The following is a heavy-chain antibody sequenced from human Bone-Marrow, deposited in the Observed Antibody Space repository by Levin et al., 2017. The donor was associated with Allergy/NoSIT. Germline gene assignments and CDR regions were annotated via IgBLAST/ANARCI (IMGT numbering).Heavy chain of an antibody. Sequence: ASVKVSCKASGYTFTDYYMHWVRQAPGQGLEWMGRINPNIGGTNYAQKFQGRVTMTRDTSISTAYMELSRLTSDDTAVYYCARAHCSRASCWTLCSHWGQGTLVTVSS. V-gene: IGHV1-2*06. J-gene: IGHJ4*02. CDR2: INPNIGGT. CDR3: ARAHCSRASCWTLCSH. CDR1: GYTFTDYY. D-gene: IGHD2-2*01.